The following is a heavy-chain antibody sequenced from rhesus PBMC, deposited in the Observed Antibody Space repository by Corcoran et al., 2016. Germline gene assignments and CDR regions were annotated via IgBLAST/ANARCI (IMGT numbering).Heavy chain of an antibody. Sequence: EVQLVESGGGLAKPGGSLRISCAASGFSCSDSYLYWVRQAPGKGLEWVSGISYTGGITYYADSVKGRFTISRENAKNTLYLQMDSLRAEDTAVYYCARGADYWGQGVLVTVSS. V-gene: IGHV3S18*01. J-gene: IGHJ4*01. CDR2: ISYTGGIT. CDR1: GFSCSDSY. CDR3: ARGADY.